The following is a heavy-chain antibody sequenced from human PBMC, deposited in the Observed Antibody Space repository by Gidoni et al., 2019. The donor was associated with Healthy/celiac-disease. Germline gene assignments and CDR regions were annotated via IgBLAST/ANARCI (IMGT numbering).Heavy chain of an antibody. CDR1: GGSFSSYA. Sequence: QVQLVQSGAEVQKPGSSVAVACKASGGSFSSYAISWVRQGHGQVLEWMGRIIPIFGIANYAQTFQGRVTITADKSTSTAYMELSSLRSEYTAVYYCARDDEYSSSCGSFDPWGRGTLVTVSS. V-gene: IGHV1-69*04. D-gene: IGHD6-6*01. CDR2: IIPIFGIA. J-gene: IGHJ2*01. CDR3: ARDDEYSSSCGSFDP.